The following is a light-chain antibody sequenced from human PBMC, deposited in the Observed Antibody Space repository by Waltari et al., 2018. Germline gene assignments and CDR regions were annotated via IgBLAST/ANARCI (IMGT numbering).Light chain of an antibody. J-gene: IGKJ4*01. CDR1: QSVRSY. CDR2: DTS. CDR3: QHRSVWPLT. Sequence: IVLTQSPATLSLFPGERATLSCRASQSVRSYLAWYQQKPGQAPRLLIYDTSYRTTGVPVRFSGSGSGTDYTLTISSLEPEDFAVYYCQHRSVWPLTFGGGTKVEMK. V-gene: IGKV3-11*01.